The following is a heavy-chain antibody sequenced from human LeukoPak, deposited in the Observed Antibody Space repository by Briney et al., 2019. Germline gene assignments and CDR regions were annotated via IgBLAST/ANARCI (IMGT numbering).Heavy chain of an antibody. J-gene: IGHJ4*02. CDR1: GYSISSGYY. V-gene: IGHV4-38-2*02. CDR2: IYHSGST. D-gene: IGHD6-6*01. CDR3: ARGRRSSSRPFDY. Sequence: SETLSLTCTVSGYSISSGYYWGWIRQPPGQGLEWIGSIYHSGSTYYNPSLKSRVTISVDTSKNQFSLKLSSVTAADTAVYYCARGRRSSSRPFDYWGQGTLVTVSS.